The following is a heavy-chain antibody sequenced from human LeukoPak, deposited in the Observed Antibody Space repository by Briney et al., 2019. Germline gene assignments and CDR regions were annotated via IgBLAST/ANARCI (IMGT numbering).Heavy chain of an antibody. D-gene: IGHD5-18*01. J-gene: IGHJ4*02. Sequence: PSETLSLTCTVSGGSISSSSYYWGWIRQPPGKGLGWIGSIYYSGSTYYNPSLKSRVTISVDTSKNQFSLKLSSVTAADTAVYYCGSGYSYGYDYWGQGTLVTVSS. CDR2: IYYSGST. CDR3: GSGYSYGYDY. CDR1: GGSISSSSYY. V-gene: IGHV4-39*07.